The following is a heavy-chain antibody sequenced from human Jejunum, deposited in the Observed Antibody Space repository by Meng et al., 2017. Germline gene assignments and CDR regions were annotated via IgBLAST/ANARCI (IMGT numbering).Heavy chain of an antibody. Sequence: GPVRVRPSGPLSPTCAVSGGAISSTNWWGWVRQPPGKGPEWIGDVFHTGSSNYSPSLRSRVTISVDKSKNQFSLNLSSVTAADTAVYFCARRGGAYSTGHFPHFDDWGQGTLVTVSS. V-gene: IGHV4-4*02. J-gene: IGHJ4*02. CDR3: ARRGGAYSTGHFPHFDD. D-gene: IGHD6-19*01. CDR1: GGAISSTNW. CDR2: VFHTGSS.